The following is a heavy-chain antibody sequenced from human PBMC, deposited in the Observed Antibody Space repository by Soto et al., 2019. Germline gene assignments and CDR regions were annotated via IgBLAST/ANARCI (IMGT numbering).Heavy chain of an antibody. D-gene: IGHD5-18*01. CDR1: GFTFSSYG. CDR2: ISYDGSNK. CDR3: ATSAGGYSYGPGDY. Sequence: QVQLVESGGGVVQPGRSLRLSCAASGFTFSSYGMHWVRQAPGKGLEWVAVISYDGSNKYYADSVKGRFTISRDNSKNTLYLQMNSLRVEDTAVYYCATSAGGYSYGPGDYWGQGTLVTVSS. J-gene: IGHJ4*02. V-gene: IGHV3-30*03.